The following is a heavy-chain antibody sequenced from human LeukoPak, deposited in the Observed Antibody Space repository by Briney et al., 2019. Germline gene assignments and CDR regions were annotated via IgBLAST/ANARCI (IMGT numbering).Heavy chain of an antibody. V-gene: IGHV4-34*01. Sequence: PSETLSLTCAVYGGSFSGYYWSWIRQPPGKGLEWIGEINHSGSTNYNPSLKSRVTISVDTSKNQFSLKPSSVTAADTAVYYCARSARDWPVDVWGKGTTVTISS. J-gene: IGHJ6*04. D-gene: IGHD2-21*01. CDR3: ARSARDWPVDV. CDR1: GGSFSGYY. CDR2: INHSGST.